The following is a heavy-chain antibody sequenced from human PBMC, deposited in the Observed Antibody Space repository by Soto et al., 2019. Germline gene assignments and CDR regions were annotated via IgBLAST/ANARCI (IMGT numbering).Heavy chain of an antibody. CDR1: GGSFSGYY. D-gene: IGHD1-26*01. Sequence: SETLSLTCAVYGGSFSGYYWSWIRQPPGKGLEWIGEINHSGSTNYNPSLKSRVTISVDTSKNQFSLKLSSVTAADTAVYYCAGDSGSYWRRFDYWGQGTLVTVSS. V-gene: IGHV4-34*01. J-gene: IGHJ4*02. CDR3: AGDSGSYWRRFDY. CDR2: INHSGST.